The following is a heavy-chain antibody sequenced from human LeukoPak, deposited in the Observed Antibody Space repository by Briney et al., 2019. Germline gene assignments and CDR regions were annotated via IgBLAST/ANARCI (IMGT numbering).Heavy chain of an antibody. CDR1: GGSISSYH. V-gene: IGHV4-59*08. D-gene: IGHD3-10*01. CDR2: IYSSGST. J-gene: IGHJ4*02. Sequence: SETLSLTCTVSGGSISSYHWSWIRQPPGKGLECIGYIYSSGSTNYNPSLKSRVTISVDTSKNQFSLNLSSVTAADTAVYYCAGGVTIVRGTSKHFDYWGQGTLVTVSS. CDR3: AGGVTIVRGTSKHFDY.